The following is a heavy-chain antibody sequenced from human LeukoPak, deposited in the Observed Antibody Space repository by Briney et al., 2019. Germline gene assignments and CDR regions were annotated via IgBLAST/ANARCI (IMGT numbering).Heavy chain of an antibody. CDR2: INWNGGST. Sequence: PGGSLRLSCAASGFTFDDYGMSWARQGPGKGLEWVSGINWNGGSTGYADSVKGRFTISRDNAKNSLYLQMNSLRAEDTALYYCARGIHVRSGLSGDYWGQGTLVTVSS. V-gene: IGHV3-20*04. J-gene: IGHJ4*02. CDR1: GFTFDDYG. CDR3: ARGIHVRSGLSGDY. D-gene: IGHD6-25*01.